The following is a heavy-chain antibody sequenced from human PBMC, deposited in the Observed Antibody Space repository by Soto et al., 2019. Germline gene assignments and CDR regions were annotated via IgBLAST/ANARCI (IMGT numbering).Heavy chain of an antibody. CDR3: AGREFSTSSFYYYYYAMDV. Sequence: SETLSLTCALYGGSFSGYYWSWIRQPPGKGLEWIGEINHSGSTNYNPSLKSRVTISVDTSNNQFSLKLTSVTAADTGVYYCAGREFSTSSFYYYYYAMDVWGQGTTVTVSS. CDR2: INHSGST. V-gene: IGHV4-34*01. J-gene: IGHJ6*02. D-gene: IGHD6-6*01. CDR1: GGSFSGYY.